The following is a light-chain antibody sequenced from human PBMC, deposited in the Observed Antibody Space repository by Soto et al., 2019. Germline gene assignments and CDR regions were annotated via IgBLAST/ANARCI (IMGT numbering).Light chain of an antibody. Sequence: EIVLTQSPATLSVSPVESATLSCRASQNVANYLDWYQQKPGQAPRLLIYDASSRATGIAARFSGSGSGTDFTLTISSLEPEDFAVYYCQQHNNWPITFGQGTRLEIK. J-gene: IGKJ5*01. CDR2: DAS. V-gene: IGKV3-11*01. CDR1: QNVANY. CDR3: QQHNNWPIT.